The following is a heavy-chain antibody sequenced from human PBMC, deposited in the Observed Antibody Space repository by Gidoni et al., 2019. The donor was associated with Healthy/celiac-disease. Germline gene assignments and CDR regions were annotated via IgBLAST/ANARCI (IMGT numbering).Heavy chain of an antibody. Sequence: EVQLLESGGGLVQPGGSLRLSCAASGFTFSSDAMSWVHQAPGKGLEWVSAISGSGGSTYYADSVKGRFTISRDNSKNTLYLQMNSLRAEDTAVYYCAKASSGWYGNYFDYWGQGTLVTVSS. CDR3: AKASSGWYGNYFDY. CDR1: GFTFSSDA. D-gene: IGHD6-19*01. CDR2: ISGSGGST. V-gene: IGHV3-23*01. J-gene: IGHJ4*02.